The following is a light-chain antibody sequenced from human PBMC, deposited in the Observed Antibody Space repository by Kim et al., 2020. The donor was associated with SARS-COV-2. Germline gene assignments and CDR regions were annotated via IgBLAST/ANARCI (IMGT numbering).Light chain of an antibody. V-gene: IGLV2-14*03. CDR3: GSYTIASTFV. CDR2: DVT. J-gene: IGLJ2*01. CDR1: SNDVRSFNY. Sequence: GHTITISCTGNSNDVRSFNYVSWFHQHPGKVPKLLIHDVTERPSGISSRYSGSKSGITASLTISGLQADDEADYYCGSYTIASTFVFGGGTQLTVL.